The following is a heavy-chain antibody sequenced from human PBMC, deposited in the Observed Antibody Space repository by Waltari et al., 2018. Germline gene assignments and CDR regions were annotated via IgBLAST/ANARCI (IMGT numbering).Heavy chain of an antibody. J-gene: IGHJ5*02. CDR2: IRHPGNT. CDR1: GASFSAYY. Sequence: AGLLKPSETLSLTCSVSGASFSAYYWGWVRHVPGKGLEWIGQIRHPGNTNYNPSLQSRVAISIDTSRNQFSLRVFSVTAADTGLYFCTRGGNYDFWSHRPFVDPWGQGTQVTVSS. CDR3: TRGGNYDFWSHRPFVDP. D-gene: IGHD3-3*01. V-gene: IGHV4-34*01.